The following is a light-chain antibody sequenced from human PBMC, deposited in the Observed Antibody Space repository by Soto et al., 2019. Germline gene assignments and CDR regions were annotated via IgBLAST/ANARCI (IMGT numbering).Light chain of an antibody. V-gene: IGLV2-11*01. CDR3: CSYAGSYTFV. Sequence: QSALTQPRSVSGSPGQSVTISCTGTSSDVGNYNYVSWYQQNPGKAPKLMIYDVNKRPSGVPDRFSGSKSGNTASLTISGLQAEDEAHYYCCSYAGSYTFVFGTGTKLTVL. CDR2: DVN. J-gene: IGLJ1*01. CDR1: SSDVGNYNY.